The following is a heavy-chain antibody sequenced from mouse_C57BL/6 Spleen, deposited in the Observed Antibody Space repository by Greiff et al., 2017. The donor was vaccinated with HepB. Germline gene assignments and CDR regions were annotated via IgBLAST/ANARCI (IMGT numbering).Heavy chain of an antibody. Sequence: QVQLQQSGAELVKPGASVKVSCKASGYTFTSYWMHWVKQRPGQGLEWIGRIHPSDSDTNYNQKFKGKATLTVDKSSSTAYMQLSSLTSEDSAVYYCAPLYGSSSYWYFDVWGTGTTVTVSS. CDR1: GYTFTSYW. D-gene: IGHD1-1*01. CDR2: IHPSDSDT. V-gene: IGHV1-74*01. J-gene: IGHJ1*03. CDR3: APLYGSSSYWYFDV.